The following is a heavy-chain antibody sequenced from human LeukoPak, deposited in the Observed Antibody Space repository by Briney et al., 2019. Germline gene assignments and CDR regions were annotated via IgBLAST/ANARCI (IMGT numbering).Heavy chain of an antibody. CDR3: AKKIGTYCSGGSCHLNWFDP. J-gene: IGHJ5*02. D-gene: IGHD2-15*01. V-gene: IGHV1-8*01. CDR2: MNPNSGNT. CDR1: GYTFTSYD. Sequence: ASVKVSCKASGYTFTSYDINWVRQAPGQGLEWMGWMNPNSGNTGYAQKFQGGVTMTRNTSISTAYMELSSLRSEDTAVYYCAKKIGTYCSGGSCHLNWFDPWGQGTLVTVSS.